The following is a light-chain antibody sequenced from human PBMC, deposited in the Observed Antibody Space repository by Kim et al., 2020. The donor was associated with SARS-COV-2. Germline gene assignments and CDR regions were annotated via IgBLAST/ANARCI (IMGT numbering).Light chain of an antibody. V-gene: IGKV4-1*01. CDR3: HQYYSTPWT. CDR2: WAS. CDR1: QSILYSSNNKNY. Sequence: TTINCKSSQSILYSSNNKNYLAWYQQKPGQPPKLLIYWASTRESGVPDRFSGSGSGTDFTLTISSLQAEDVVAYYCHQYYSTPWTFGQGTKVDIK. J-gene: IGKJ1*01.